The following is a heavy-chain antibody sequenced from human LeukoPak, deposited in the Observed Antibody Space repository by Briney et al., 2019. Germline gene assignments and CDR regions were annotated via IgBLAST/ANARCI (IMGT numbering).Heavy chain of an antibody. D-gene: IGHD2-15*01. CDR2: TYHSGST. CDR3: LGYCSRVSCYSSPTRFDF. J-gene: IGHJ4*02. CDR1: GYSISSNYY. V-gene: IGHV4-38-2*01. Sequence: SETLSLTCAVPGYSISSNYYWGWIRQPPGKGLEFIGSTYHSGSTYYNPSLKSRVTVSLDTSKNQFSLNLRSVTAADTAVYYCLGYCSRVSCYSSPTRFDFWGQGTLVTVSS.